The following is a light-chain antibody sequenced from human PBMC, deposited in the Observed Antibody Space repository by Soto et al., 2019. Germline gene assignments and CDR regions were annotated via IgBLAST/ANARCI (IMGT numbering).Light chain of an antibody. CDR1: HSVISSY. J-gene: IGKJ1*01. CDR3: QQRSNWPPWT. CDR2: GAS. V-gene: IGKV3D-20*02. Sequence: EIVLTQSPGTLSLSPGERATLSCRASHSVISSYLAWYQQKPGQAPRLFIYGASSRATGIPDRFSGSGSGTDFTLTISSLEPEDVAVYYCQQRSNWPPWTFGQGTKVDIK.